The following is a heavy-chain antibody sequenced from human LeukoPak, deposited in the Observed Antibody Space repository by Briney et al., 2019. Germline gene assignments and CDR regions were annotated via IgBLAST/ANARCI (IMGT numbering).Heavy chain of an antibody. CDR1: GFTFSSYE. CDR2: INWNGGST. CDR3: ARHLSGVTGYTYGRGIDY. J-gene: IGHJ4*02. D-gene: IGHD5-18*01. V-gene: IGHV3-20*04. Sequence: GGSLRLSCAASGFTFSSYEMNWVRQAPGKGLEWVSGINWNGGSTGYADSVKGRFTISRDNAKNSLYLQMNNLRAEDTAVYYCARHLSGVTGYTYGRGIDYWGQGTLVTVSS.